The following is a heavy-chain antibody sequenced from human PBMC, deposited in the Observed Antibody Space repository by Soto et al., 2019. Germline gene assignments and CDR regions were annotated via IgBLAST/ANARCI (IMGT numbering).Heavy chain of an antibody. CDR1: GYTFTSYG. J-gene: IGHJ4*02. CDR3: ARVNSEGLYYYDSSCPDY. D-gene: IGHD3-22*01. CDR2: ISAYNGNT. Sequence: QVQLVQSGAEVKKPGASVKVSCKASGYTFTSYGISWVRQAPGQGLEWMGWISAYNGNTNYAQKLQGRVTMTTDTATSTAYMELRSLRSDDTAVDYCARVNSEGLYYYDSSCPDYWGQGTLVTVSS. V-gene: IGHV1-18*01.